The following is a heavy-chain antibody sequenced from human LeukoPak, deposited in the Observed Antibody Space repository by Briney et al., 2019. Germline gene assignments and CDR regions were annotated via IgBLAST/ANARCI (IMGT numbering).Heavy chain of an antibody. Sequence: GGSLRLSCAASGFTVSRNYMSWVRQAPGKGLEWVATIKQDGSEKYYVDSVKGRFTISRDNAKNSLYLQMNSLRVEDTSVYYCARLRGLYSGTYRYQTAFEYWGQGSLLTVSS. V-gene: IGHV3-7*01. CDR2: IKQDGSEK. CDR1: GFTVSRNY. CDR3: ARLRGLYSGTYRYQTAFEY. J-gene: IGHJ4*02. D-gene: IGHD1-26*01.